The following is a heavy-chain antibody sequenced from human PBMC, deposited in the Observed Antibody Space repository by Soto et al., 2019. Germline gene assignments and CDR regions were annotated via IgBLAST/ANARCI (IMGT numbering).Heavy chain of an antibody. CDR3: ARLRESYSSIGYALL. D-gene: IGHD6-13*01. CDR1: GFTFSTYS. V-gene: IGHV3-48*02. CDR2: ISSSGATI. J-gene: IGHJ4*02. Sequence: EVELVESGGGLVQPGGSLTLSCAASGFTFSTYSMNWVRQAPGKGLQWVSYISSSGATIYYADSVKGRFTISRDNAKNSLYLQLNSLRDEDTAVYYCARLRESYSSIGYALLWGQGSLVTVSS.